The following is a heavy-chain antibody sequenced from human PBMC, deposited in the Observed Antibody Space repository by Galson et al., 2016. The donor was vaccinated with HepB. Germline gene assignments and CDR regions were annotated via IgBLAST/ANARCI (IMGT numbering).Heavy chain of an antibody. D-gene: IGHD3-22*01. CDR2: IGSSSGVI. V-gene: IGHV3-48*02. CDR3: ARSDSSGFYSPQYFQH. J-gene: IGHJ1*01. Sequence: SLRLSCAASGFTFSNYNMNWVRQAPGKGLEWVSYIGSSSGVINYADSVKGRFTISRDNAKNSLYLHMNSLRDEDTAVYYCARSDSSGFYSPQYFQHWGQGTLVTVSS. CDR1: GFTFSNYN.